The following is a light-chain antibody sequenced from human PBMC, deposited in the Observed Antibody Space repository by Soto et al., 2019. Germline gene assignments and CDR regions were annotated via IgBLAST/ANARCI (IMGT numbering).Light chain of an antibody. Sequence: EIVLAQSPATMSLSPGERDTLSSTASQSVSIYLAGYQQKPGQAPRLLIYDASNRATGIPTRFSGSRSGTDFTLTISSLEPQDFTVYYWPQRSNWPQKITFGQGTRLQIK. J-gene: IGKJ5*01. CDR1: QSVSIY. CDR2: DAS. CDR3: PQRSNWPQKIT. V-gene: IGKV3-11*01.